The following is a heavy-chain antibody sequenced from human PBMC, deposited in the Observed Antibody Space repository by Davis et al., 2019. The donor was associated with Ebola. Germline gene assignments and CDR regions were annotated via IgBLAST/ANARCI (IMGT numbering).Heavy chain of an antibody. Sequence: MPSETLSLTCGVSGGSISSNNWWNWVRQPPGKGLEWIGEIYHSGTTNYNPSLKSRVTISVDKSKNQFSLKLSSVTAADTAVYYCARAMVTMVSFAFDIWGQGTVVTVSS. CDR2: IYHSGTT. CDR1: GGSISSNNW. CDR3: ARAMVTMVSFAFDI. V-gene: IGHV4-4*02. D-gene: IGHD3-10*01. J-gene: IGHJ3*02.